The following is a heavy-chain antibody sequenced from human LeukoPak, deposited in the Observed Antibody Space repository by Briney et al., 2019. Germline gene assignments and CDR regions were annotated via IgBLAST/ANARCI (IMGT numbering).Heavy chain of an antibody. CDR1: GGSFSGYY. CDR2: INHSGST. J-gene: IGHJ5*02. V-gene: IGHV4-34*01. Sequence: PSETLSLTCAVYGGSFSGYYWSWIRQPPGKGLEWIGEINHSGSTNYNPSLKSRVTISVDTSKNQFSLKLSSVTAADTAVYYCARGRNYYYDSSGYWSTNWFDPWGQGTLVTVSS. D-gene: IGHD3-22*01. CDR3: ARGRNYYYDSSGYWSTNWFDP.